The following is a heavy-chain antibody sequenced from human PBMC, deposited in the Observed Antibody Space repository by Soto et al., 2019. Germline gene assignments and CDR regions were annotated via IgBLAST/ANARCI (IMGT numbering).Heavy chain of an antibody. CDR2: ISSSGSTI. Sequence: GGSLRLSCAASGFTFSSYEMNWVRQAPGKGLEWVSYISSSGSTIYYADCVKVRFTISRDSAKNSLYLQKNSLIAEHTAVYECARESLPFKNPDAFDIWGQGTMVTVSS. V-gene: IGHV3-48*03. J-gene: IGHJ3*02. CDR1: GFTFSSYE. CDR3: ARESLPFKNPDAFDI.